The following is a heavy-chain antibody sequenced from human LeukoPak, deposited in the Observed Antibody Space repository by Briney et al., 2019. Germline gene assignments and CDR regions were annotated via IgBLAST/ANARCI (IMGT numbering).Heavy chain of an antibody. CDR2: IGTAGDT. CDR1: GFTFSSYD. CDR3: ARGNQYYDFWSGYYTGTDAFDI. J-gene: IGHJ3*02. V-gene: IGHV3-13*01. D-gene: IGHD3-3*01. Sequence: GGSLRLSCAASGFTFSSYDMHWVRQATGKGLEWVSAIGTAGDTYYPGSVKRRFTISRENAKNSLYLQMNSLRAGDTAVYYCARGNQYYDFWSGYYTGTDAFDIWGQGTMVTVSS.